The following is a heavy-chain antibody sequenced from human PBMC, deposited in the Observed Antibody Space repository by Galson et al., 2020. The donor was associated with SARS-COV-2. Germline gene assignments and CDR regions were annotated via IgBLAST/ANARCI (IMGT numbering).Heavy chain of an antibody. Sequence: EGSLSLSCAASRFTFSSYALHWVRQAPGKGLEWVAVISYDGSNKYYAASVKGRFTITRDNSKNTLYLQMNSLRAEDTAVYYCARAPRTYYDSSGYYHIRSYFDYWGQGTLVTVSS. CDR3: ARAPRTYYDSSGYYHIRSYFDY. J-gene: IGHJ4*02. CDR2: ISYDGSNK. V-gene: IGHV3-30*01. CDR1: RFTFSSYA. D-gene: IGHD3-22*01.